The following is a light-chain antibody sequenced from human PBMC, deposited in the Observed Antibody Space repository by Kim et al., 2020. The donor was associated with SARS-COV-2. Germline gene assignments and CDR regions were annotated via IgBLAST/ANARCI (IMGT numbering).Light chain of an antibody. Sequence: GPSITTSCTGASSAVGGYKYVSWYRQQPGTAPKLMFYDVDNRPSGVSDRFSGSKSGNTASLTISGLQAEDEGDYYCSSYTRTDTVVFGGGTQLTVL. J-gene: IGLJ2*01. V-gene: IGLV2-14*03. CDR2: DVD. CDR3: SSYTRTDTVV. CDR1: SSAVGGYKY.